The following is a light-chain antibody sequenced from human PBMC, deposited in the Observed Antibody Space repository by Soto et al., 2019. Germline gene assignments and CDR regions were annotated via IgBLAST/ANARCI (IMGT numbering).Light chain of an antibody. CDR3: CSYAGGYVV. CDR2: EGS. Sequence: QSVLTQPASVSGSPGQSITISCTGTSSDVGSYNLVSWYQQHPGKAPKLMIYEGSKRPSGVSNRFSGSKSGNTASLTISGLQAEDESDYHCCSYAGGYVVFGGGTKLTVL. J-gene: IGLJ2*01. V-gene: IGLV2-23*01. CDR1: SSDVGSYNL.